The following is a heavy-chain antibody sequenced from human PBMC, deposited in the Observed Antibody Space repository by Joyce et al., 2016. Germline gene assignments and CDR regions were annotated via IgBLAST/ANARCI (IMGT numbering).Heavy chain of an antibody. CDR1: GFTFRAYA. V-gene: IGHV3-23*01. CDR3: AKGASPAWGYSDY. D-gene: IGHD1-26*01. CDR2: ISGAGGNT. J-gene: IGHJ4*02. Sequence: EAELLESGGGWEQPGGSLRLSCAASGFTFRAYAMSWVRQAPGKGLECVSGISGAGGNTYYADSVKGRFTISRDNPENTLHLQMNSLRAEDTAVYYCAKGASPAWGYSDYWGQGTPVTVSS.